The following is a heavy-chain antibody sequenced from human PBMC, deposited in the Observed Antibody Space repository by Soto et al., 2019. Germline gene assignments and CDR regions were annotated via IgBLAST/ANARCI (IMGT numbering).Heavy chain of an antibody. CDR2: LYYSGIT. Sequence: SETLSLTCTVSGGSISSYYWSWIRQPPGKGLEWIGYLYYSGITNYNPSLKSRVATSLDPSQNQFSLKLTSVTAADTAVYHCASHRSGYAFQWGQGTMVTASS. J-gene: IGHJ4*02. V-gene: IGHV4-59*01. CDR3: ASHRSGYAFQ. CDR1: GGSISSYY. D-gene: IGHD5-12*01.